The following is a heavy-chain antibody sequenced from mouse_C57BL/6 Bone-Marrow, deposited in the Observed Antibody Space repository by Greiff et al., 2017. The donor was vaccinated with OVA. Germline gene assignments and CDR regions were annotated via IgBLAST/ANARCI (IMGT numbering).Heavy chain of an antibody. D-gene: IGHD3-2*02. J-gene: IGHJ3*01. CDR2: IDHETGGT. CDR3: NVRLRLPWFAY. CDR1: GYTFTDYE. Sequence: VQLQQSGAELVRPGASVTLSCKASGYTFTDYEMHWVKQTPVHGLEWIGAIDHETGGTAYNQKFKGKAILTADKSSSTAYMELRSLTSADSAVYYCNVRLRLPWFAYWGQGTLVTVAA. V-gene: IGHV1-15*01.